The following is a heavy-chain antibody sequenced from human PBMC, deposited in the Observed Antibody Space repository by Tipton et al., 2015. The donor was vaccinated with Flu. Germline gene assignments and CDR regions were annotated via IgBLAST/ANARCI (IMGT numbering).Heavy chain of an antibody. V-gene: IGHV4-4*07. CDR3: ARDTFRYCSGASCLSDYYYYGMDV. J-gene: IGHJ6*02. Sequence: LRLSCTVSGGSISSYYWSWIRQPAGKGLEWIGRIYTSGSTNYNPSLKSRVTMSVDTSKNQFSLKLSSVTAADTAVYYCARDTFRYCSGASCLSDYYYYGMDVWGQGTTVTVSS. CDR1: GGSISSYY. D-gene: IGHD2-15*01. CDR2: IYTSGST.